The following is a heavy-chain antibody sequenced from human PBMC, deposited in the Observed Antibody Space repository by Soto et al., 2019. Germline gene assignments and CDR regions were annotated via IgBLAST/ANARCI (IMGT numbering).Heavy chain of an antibody. V-gene: IGHV4-59*08. CDR3: ARHDDFWSGYTTKNNWFDP. CDR1: GGSISSYY. Sequence: SETLSLTCTVSGGSISSYYWSWIRQPPGKGLEWIGYIYYSGSTNYNPSLKSRVTISVDTSKNQFSLKLSSVTAADTAVYYCARHDDFWSGYTTKNNWFDPWGQGTLVTVSS. J-gene: IGHJ5*02. D-gene: IGHD3-3*01. CDR2: IYYSGST.